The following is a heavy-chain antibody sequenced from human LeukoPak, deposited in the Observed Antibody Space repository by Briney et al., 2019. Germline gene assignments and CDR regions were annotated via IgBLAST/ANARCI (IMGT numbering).Heavy chain of an antibody. V-gene: IGHV3-21*01. D-gene: IGHD5-24*01. J-gene: IGHJ4*02. CDR2: ITSSSSYI. Sequence: PGGSLRLSCAASGFTFSSYSMNWVRQAPGKGLEWVSSITSSSSYIYYADSLKGRFTISRDNAKNSLYLQMNSLRAEDTAVYYCARGWRATAYFDYWDQGTLVTVSS. CDR3: ARGWRATAYFDY. CDR1: GFTFSSYS.